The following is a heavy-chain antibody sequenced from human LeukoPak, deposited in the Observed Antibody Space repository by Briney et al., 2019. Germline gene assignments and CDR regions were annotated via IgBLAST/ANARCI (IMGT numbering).Heavy chain of an antibody. CDR2: ISGSGSTV. V-gene: IGHV3-11*01. J-gene: IGHJ5*01. CDR3: ARDRGNSDPEDWFDS. D-gene: IGHD4-23*01. CDR1: GFTFSDYY. Sequence: PGGSLRLSCAASGFTFSDYYMSWIRQAPGKGLEWVSYISGSGSTVYYAASVRGRFTISRDNAKNSLFLQMNSLRAEDTAVYYCARDRGNSDPEDWFDSWGQGTLVTVSP.